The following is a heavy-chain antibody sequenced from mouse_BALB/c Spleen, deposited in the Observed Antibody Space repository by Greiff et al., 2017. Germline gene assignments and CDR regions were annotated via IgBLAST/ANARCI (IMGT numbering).Heavy chain of an antibody. V-gene: IGHV7-3*02. J-gene: IGHJ1*01. D-gene: IGHD2-2*01. CDR1: GFTFTDYY. CDR3: ARDNGYDGWYFGV. CDR2: IRNKANGYTT. Sequence: EVQGVESGGGLVQPGGSLRLSCATSGFTFTDYYMSWVRQPPGKALEWLGFIRNKANGYTTEYSASVKGRFTISRDNSQSILYLQMNTLRAEDSATYYCARDNGYDGWYFGVWGAGTTVTVSS.